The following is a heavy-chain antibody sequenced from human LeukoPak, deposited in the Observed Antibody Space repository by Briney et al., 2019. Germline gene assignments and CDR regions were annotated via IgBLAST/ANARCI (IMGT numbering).Heavy chain of an antibody. J-gene: IGHJ4*02. V-gene: IGHV3-66*01. Sequence: GGSLRLSCAASGFTVSRNYMSWVRQAPVKGLEWVSIIYSGGSTYYADSVKGRFTISRDNSKNTLYLQMNSLRAEDTAVYYCARANWGHPMYYFDYWGQGTLVTVSS. CDR2: IYSGGST. CDR3: ARANWGHPMYYFDY. D-gene: IGHD7-27*01. CDR1: GFTVSRNY.